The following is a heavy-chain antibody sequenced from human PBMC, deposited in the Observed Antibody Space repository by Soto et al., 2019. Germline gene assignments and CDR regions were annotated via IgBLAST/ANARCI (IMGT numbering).Heavy chain of an antibody. V-gene: IGHV1-46*01. CDR1: GGTFSSYA. CDR3: AREHGGSSRYYSAPHYYYYGMDV. Sequence: ASVKVSCKASGGTFSSYAISWVRQAPGQGLEWMGGINPSGGSTSYAQKFQGRVTMTRDTSTSTVYMELSSLRSEDTAVYYCAREHGGSSRYYSAPHYYYYGMDVWGQGTTVTVSS. J-gene: IGHJ6*02. D-gene: IGHD3-22*01. CDR2: INPSGGST.